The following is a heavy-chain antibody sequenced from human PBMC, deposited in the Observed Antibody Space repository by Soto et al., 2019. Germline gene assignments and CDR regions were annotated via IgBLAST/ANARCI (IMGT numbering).Heavy chain of an antibody. D-gene: IGHD2-15*01. CDR1: GFRFSDYP. Sequence: PGGSLRLSCVGSGFRFSDYPLNWVRQAPGQGLEWVANINRRGTSTNYVDSVRGRFTISRDNSKNMLFLQMNSLRVEDTAVYFCTKDGRFDSDGSLYYYYYGMDVWGQGTTVTVSS. CDR2: INRRGTST. J-gene: IGHJ6*02. CDR3: TKDGRFDSDGSLYYYYYGMDV. V-gene: IGHV3-7*01.